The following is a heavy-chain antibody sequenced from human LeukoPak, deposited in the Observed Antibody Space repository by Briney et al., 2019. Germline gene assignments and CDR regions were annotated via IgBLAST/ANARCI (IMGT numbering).Heavy chain of an antibody. CDR2: INRSGST. D-gene: IGHD3/OR15-3a*01. Sequence: GSLRLSCAASGFTFSSYSMNWVRQPPGKGLEWIGEINRSGSTNYNPSLKSRVTISVDTSKNQFSLKLSSVTAADTAVYYCARDLFGLDYWGQGTLVTVSS. CDR3: ARDLFGLDY. J-gene: IGHJ4*02. V-gene: IGHV4-34*01. CDR1: GFTFSSYS.